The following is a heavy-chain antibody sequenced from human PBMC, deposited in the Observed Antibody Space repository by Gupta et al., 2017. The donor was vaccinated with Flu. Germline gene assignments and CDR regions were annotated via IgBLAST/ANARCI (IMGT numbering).Heavy chain of an antibody. CDR3: ARTSSFDY. CDR2: ISYDGSKK. V-gene: IGHV3-30-3*01. Sequence: QVQLVESGGGVVQPGRSLRLSCAASGFTFGSYAMHWVRQAPGKGLEWVAVISYDGSKKYYADSVKGRFTIARENSKNNMYLQMNSLRAEDTAVYDGARTSSFDYWGQGTLVTVSS. CDR1: GFTFGSYA. J-gene: IGHJ4*02.